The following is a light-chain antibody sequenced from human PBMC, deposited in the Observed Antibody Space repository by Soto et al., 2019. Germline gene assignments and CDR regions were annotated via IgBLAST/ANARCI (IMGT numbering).Light chain of an antibody. CDR1: SSNIGSST. V-gene: IGLV1-44*01. CDR2: NN. Sequence: QSVLTQPTSASGTPGQRVTISCSGSSSNIGSSTVNWYLQFPGTAPKLLIFNNRRPSGVPDRFSGSKSGTSASLAISGLQSEDEADYYWAAWDDSLKSWVFGGGTKVTVL. CDR3: AAWDDSLKSWV. J-gene: IGLJ3*02.